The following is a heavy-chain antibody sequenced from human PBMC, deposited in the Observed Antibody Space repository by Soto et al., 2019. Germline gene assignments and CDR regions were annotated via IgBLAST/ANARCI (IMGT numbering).Heavy chain of an antibody. Sequence: QVQLVQSGAELKKPGASVKVSCKASGYTFTGHFLHWVRQAPGQGLEWMGWINPKLGDTNYAKKFQGWVTMTRDPSISTAYMALRNLKSDDTAIYYCALIEMTTIAWGQGTLVTVSS. V-gene: IGHV1-2*04. CDR1: GYTFTGHF. CDR2: INPKLGDT. CDR3: ALIEMTTIA. J-gene: IGHJ4*02. D-gene: IGHD2-21*02.